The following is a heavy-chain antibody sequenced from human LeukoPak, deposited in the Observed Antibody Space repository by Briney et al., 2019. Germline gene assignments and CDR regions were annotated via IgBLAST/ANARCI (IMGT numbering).Heavy chain of an antibody. CDR3: ARDDIAVAGKDY. D-gene: IGHD6-19*01. CDR2: IYSGGST. J-gene: IGHJ4*02. Sequence: GGSLRLSCAASGFTVSSNYMSWVRQAPGKGLEWVSVIYSGGSTYYADSVKGRFTISRDSSKNTLHLQMTSLRADDTAVYYCARDDIAVAGKDYWGQGTLVTVSS. V-gene: IGHV3-53*05. CDR1: GFTVSSNY.